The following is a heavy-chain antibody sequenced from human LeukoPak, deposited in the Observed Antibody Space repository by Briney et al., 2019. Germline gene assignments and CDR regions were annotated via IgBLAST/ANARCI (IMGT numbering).Heavy chain of an antibody. V-gene: IGHV4-39*01. Sequence: SETLSLTCTGSGGSIRSSSYYWGWLRQPPGKDLEWIGSIYYSGSTYYNPSLKSRVTISVDTSKNQFSLKLSSVTAADTAVYYCARRYYDYVWGSYRPPDNWFDLWGQGTLVTVSS. CDR1: GGSIRSSSYY. D-gene: IGHD3-16*02. CDR2: IYYSGST. CDR3: ARRYYDYVWGSYRPPDNWFDL. J-gene: IGHJ5*02.